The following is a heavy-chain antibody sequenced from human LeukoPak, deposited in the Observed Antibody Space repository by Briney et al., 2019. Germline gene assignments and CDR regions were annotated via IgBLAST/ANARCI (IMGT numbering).Heavy chain of an antibody. V-gene: IGHV3-9*01. J-gene: IGHJ4*02. CDR2: ISWNSGTI. Sequence: SGGSLRLSCAGSGFIFNNYAMHWVRQPPGKGLEWVSGISWNSGTIDYADSVRGRFTISRDNSKNTLYLQMSSLRAEDTAVYYCAKEFNRGLPDYWGQGTLVTVPS. CDR1: GFIFNNYA. CDR3: AKEFNRGLPDY. D-gene: IGHD2-21*01.